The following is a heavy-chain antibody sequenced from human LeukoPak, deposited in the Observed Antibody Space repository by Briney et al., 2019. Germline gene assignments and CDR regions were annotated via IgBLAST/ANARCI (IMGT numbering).Heavy chain of an antibody. J-gene: IGHJ5*02. CDR3: AKHRGYTSDWFDP. D-gene: IGHD5-18*01. CDR1: GFTFSSSA. V-gene: IGHV3-23*01. Sequence: GGSLRLSCSASGFTFSSSAMSWVRQAPGKGLEWVSGISGSGASTYYADSVAGRFTISRDNSKNTLYLQMTSLRAEDTAVYYCAKHRGYTSDWFDPWGQGTLVTVPS. CDR2: ISGSGAST.